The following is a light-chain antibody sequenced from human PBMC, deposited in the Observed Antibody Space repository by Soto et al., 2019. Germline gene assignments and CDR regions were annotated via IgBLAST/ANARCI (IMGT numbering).Light chain of an antibody. J-gene: IGLJ1*01. Sequence: QSALTQPPSASGSPGQSVTISCTGTSSDVGAYNYVSWYQQHPDKAPKLMIYEVIKRPSGVPDRFSGSKSGSTASLTVSGLQAEDEADYYCTSFAGTTFVFGTGTKVTVL. CDR1: SSDVGAYNY. V-gene: IGLV2-8*01. CDR3: TSFAGTTFV. CDR2: EVI.